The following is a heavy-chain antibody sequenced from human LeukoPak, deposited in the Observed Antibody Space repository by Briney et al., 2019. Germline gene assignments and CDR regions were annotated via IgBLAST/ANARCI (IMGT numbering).Heavy chain of an antibody. V-gene: IGHV3-7*01. D-gene: IGHD3-22*01. CDR3: ARAYYDSSGMPDY. CDR2: INQDGSEK. CDR1: GFTFSSYW. J-gene: IGHJ4*02. Sequence: GGSLRLSCAASGFTFSSYWMNWVRQAPGKGLEWVANINQDGSEKYYVDSVKGRFTISRDNGKNSLYLQLNSLRAEDTAVYYCARAYYDSSGMPDYWGQGTLVTVSS.